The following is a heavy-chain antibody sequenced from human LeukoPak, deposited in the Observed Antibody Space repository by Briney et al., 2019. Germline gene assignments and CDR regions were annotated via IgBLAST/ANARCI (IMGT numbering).Heavy chain of an antibody. V-gene: IGHV3-66*01. CDR3: ARDRFGGRSYYFDY. CDR2: IYSGGST. Sequence: GGSLGLSCAASGFTVSSNYMSWVRQAPGKGLEWVSIIYSGGSTYYADSVKGRFTISRDNSKNTLYLQMSSLRAEDTAVYYCARDRFGGRSYYFDYWGQGTLVTVSS. J-gene: IGHJ4*02. CDR1: GFTVSSNY. D-gene: IGHD1-26*01.